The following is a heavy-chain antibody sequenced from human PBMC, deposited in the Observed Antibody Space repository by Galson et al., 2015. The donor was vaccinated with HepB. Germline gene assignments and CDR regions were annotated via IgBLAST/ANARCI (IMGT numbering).Heavy chain of an antibody. V-gene: IGHV3-9*01. CDR3: AKDSSSWYGPNWFDP. CDR2: ISWNSGSI. D-gene: IGHD6-13*01. J-gene: IGHJ5*02. CDR1: GFTFDDYA. Sequence: LRLSCAASGFTFDDYAVHWVRQAPGKGLEWVSGISWNSGSIGYADSVKGRFTISRDNAKNSLYLQMNSLRAEDTALYYCAKDSSSWYGPNWFDPWGQGTLVTVSS.